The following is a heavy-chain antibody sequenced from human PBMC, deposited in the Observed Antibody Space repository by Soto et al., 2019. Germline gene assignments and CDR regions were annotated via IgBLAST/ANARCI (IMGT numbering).Heavy chain of an antibody. CDR2: ISSSSSTI. CDR1: GFTFSSYS. D-gene: IGHD6-13*01. J-gene: IGHJ6*02. CDR3: ARGLNSSSWYYYYYGMDV. Sequence: GGSLRLSCAASGFTFSSYSMNWVRQAPGKGLEWVSYISSSSSTIYYADSVKGRFTISRDNAKNSLYLQMNSLRDEDTAVYYCARGLNSSSWYYYYYGMDVWGQGTTVTVSS. V-gene: IGHV3-48*02.